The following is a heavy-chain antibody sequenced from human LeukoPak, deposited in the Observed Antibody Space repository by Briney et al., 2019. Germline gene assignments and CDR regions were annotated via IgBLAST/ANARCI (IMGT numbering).Heavy chain of an antibody. V-gene: IGHV4-34*01. CDR2: INHSGST. Sequence: SETLSLTCAVYGGSFSGYYWSWIRQPPGKGLEWIGEINHSGSTNYNPPLKSRVTISVDTSKNQFSLKLSSVTAADTAVYYCARGRSDFWSGYTVRDFDYWGQGTLVTVSS. CDR3: ARGRSDFWSGYTVRDFDY. J-gene: IGHJ4*02. D-gene: IGHD3-3*01. CDR1: GGSFSGYY.